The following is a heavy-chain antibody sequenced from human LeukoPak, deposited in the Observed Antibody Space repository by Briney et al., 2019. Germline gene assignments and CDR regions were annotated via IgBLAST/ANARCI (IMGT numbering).Heavy chain of an antibody. CDR2: VDGDGSGA. CDR3: VSLVVTADLAFDI. CDR1: GFTFRNHW. Sequence: TGGSLRLSCAASGFTFRNHWMHWVRQAPGKGLVWVSRVDGDGSGASYADFVRGRFTISRDNAKDTLYLQMNSLRAEDTAVYHCVSLVVTADLAFDIWGQGTMVTVSS. D-gene: IGHD2-21*02. J-gene: IGHJ3*02. V-gene: IGHV3-74*01.